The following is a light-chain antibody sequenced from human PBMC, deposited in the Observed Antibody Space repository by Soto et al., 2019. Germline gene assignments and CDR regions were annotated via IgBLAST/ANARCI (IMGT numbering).Light chain of an antibody. Sequence: EIVMTQSPATLSVSQGERATLSCRASETVYSNLAWYQQKPGQAPTLLIFAASTRATGIPAKFSGSGSGTEFTLTISSLQSEHFAVYYCQQYAKWPLTFGGGTKVEIK. CDR2: AAS. V-gene: IGKV3-15*01. CDR3: QQYAKWPLT. J-gene: IGKJ4*01. CDR1: ETVYSN.